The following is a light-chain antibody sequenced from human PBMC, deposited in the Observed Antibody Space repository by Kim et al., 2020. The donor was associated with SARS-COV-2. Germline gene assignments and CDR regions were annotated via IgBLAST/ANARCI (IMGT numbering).Light chain of an antibody. Sequence: SPGESATLSCRASQSVSSSYLAWYQQKPGQAPRLLIYGASSRATGIPDRFSGSGSGTDFTLTISRLEPEDFAVYYCQQYGSSPRTFGQGTKV. CDR1: QSVSSSY. CDR3: QQYGSSPRT. V-gene: IGKV3-20*01. J-gene: IGKJ1*01. CDR2: GAS.